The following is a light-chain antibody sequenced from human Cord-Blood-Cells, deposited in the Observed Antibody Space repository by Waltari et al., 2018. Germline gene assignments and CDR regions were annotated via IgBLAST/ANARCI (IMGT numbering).Light chain of an antibody. J-gene: IGLJ3*02. CDR3: NARDSSRNHRV. CDR2: GKN. CDR1: SLRSYY. V-gene: IGLV3-19*01. Sequence: SSELTQDPAVSVALGQTVRITCQGDSLRSYYARWYQQKPGQAPVLVIYGKNNRPSGIPDRFSGSSSGNTASLTITGAQAEDEADYYCNARDSSRNHRVFGGGTKLTVL.